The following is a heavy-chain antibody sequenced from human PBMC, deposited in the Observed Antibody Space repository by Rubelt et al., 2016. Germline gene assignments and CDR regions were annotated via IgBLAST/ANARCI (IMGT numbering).Heavy chain of an antibody. J-gene: IGHJ4*02. CDR2: IQTDESRT. Sequence: GGSLRLSCAASGFIFSSYWMYWARQVTGKGLVWVSHIQTDESRTTYADSVKGRFTISRDNAKNTLFLQMHSLTADDTAVYYCARGGPSGSIDFWGQGILVIVSS. V-gene: IGHV3-74*03. CDR3: ARGGPSGSIDF. CDR1: GFIFSSYW. D-gene: IGHD3-22*01.